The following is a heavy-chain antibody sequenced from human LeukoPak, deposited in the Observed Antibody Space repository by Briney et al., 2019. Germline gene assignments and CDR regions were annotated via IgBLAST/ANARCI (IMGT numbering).Heavy chain of an antibody. J-gene: IGHJ6*02. Sequence: PSETLSLTSTVPGGSISSFYWSWIRQPPGKGLEWIGYIYYSGTTKYNPSLKSRVTISVATSKTQFSLKLSSVTAADTAVYYCARMYYYDSSGGMDVWGQGTTVTVSS. D-gene: IGHD3-22*01. CDR1: GGSISSFY. CDR3: ARMYYYDSSGGMDV. CDR2: IYYSGTT. V-gene: IGHV4-59*01.